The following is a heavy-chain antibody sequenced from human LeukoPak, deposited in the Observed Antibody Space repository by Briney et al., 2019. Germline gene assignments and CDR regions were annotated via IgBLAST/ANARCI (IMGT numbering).Heavy chain of an antibody. Sequence: GGSLRLSCAASGFTFSSYAMSWVRQAPGKGLEWVSVISGSGGSTYYADSVKGRFTISGDNSKNTLYLQMNSLRAEDTAVYYCTKVPGVYCSGGSCYVDYWGQGTLVTVSS. V-gene: IGHV3-23*01. CDR1: GFTFSSYA. D-gene: IGHD2-15*01. J-gene: IGHJ4*02. CDR3: TKVPGVYCSGGSCYVDY. CDR2: ISGSGGST.